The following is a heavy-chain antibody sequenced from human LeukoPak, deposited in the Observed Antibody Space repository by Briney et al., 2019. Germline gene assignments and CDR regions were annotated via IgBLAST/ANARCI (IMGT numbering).Heavy chain of an antibody. CDR3: SKAGDTNYYRYGDY. J-gene: IGHJ4*02. D-gene: IGHD5-18*01. Sequence: PGGSLRLSCAASGFTFSDYYMSWIRQAPGKGLEWVSVISANSGATYYADSVKGRFTISRDNAKNTLYLQMNNLRGEDTALYYCSKAGDTNYYRYGDYWGQGTLVTVSS. V-gene: IGHV3-11*05. CDR2: ISANSGAT. CDR1: GFTFSDYY.